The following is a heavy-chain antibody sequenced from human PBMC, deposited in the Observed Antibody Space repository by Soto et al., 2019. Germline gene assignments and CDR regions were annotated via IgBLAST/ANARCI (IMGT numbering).Heavy chain of an antibody. CDR2: ISYDGSNK. V-gene: IGHV3-30-3*01. J-gene: IGHJ3*02. CDR3: ARKISYGDYYETDAFDI. D-gene: IGHD4-17*01. Sequence: QVQLVESGGGVVQPGRSLRLSCAASGFTFSSYAMHWVRQAPGKGLEWVAVISYDGSNKYYADSVKGRFTISRDNSKNTLYLQMNSLRAEDTAVYYCARKISYGDYYETDAFDIWGQGTMVTVSS. CDR1: GFTFSSYA.